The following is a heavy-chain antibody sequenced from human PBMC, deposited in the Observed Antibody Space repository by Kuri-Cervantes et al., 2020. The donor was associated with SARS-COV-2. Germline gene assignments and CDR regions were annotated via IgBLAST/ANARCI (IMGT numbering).Heavy chain of an antibody. D-gene: IGHD1-1*01. V-gene: IGHV4-38-2*02. J-gene: IGHJ4*02. CDR2: IYHSGST. CDR3: AREGYSCGFDY. Sequence: ESLKISCAVSGYSINSGYYWGWIRQPPGKGLEWIGSIYHSGSTYYNPSLKNRVTISLDKSKNQFSLKLSSVTAADTAVYYCAREGYSCGFDYWDQGTLVTVSS. CDR1: GYSINSGYY.